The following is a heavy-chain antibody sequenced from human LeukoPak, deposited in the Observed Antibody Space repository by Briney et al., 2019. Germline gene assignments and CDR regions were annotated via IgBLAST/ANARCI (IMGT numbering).Heavy chain of an antibody. J-gene: IGHJ4*02. CDR3: ARGSDGWFAFDY. CDR2: IYRTGGK. CDR1: EFTVSTNY. Sequence: GGSLGLSCAASEFTVSTNYMTWVRQAPGKGLEWVSIIYRTGGKYYADSVKGRFTISRDNSKHTLYLQMNSLRGDDTAVYYCARGSDGWFAFDYWGQGILVTVSS. V-gene: IGHV3-66*01. D-gene: IGHD6-19*01.